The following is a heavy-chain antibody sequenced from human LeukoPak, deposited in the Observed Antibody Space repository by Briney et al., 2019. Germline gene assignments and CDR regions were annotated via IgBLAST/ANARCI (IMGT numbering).Heavy chain of an antibody. Sequence: GRALRLSCAASGFTFSNYGLHWVRQAPGKGLEWLAGMWFDGSHKYYADSVKGRFTISRDNSKSMLYMQMNSLRAEDTAVYYCARDITGDPPPYYFDYWGQGSLVTVSP. V-gene: IGHV3-33*01. CDR3: ARDITGDPPPYYFDY. CDR2: MWFDGSHK. CDR1: GFTFSNYG. D-gene: IGHD7-27*01. J-gene: IGHJ4*02.